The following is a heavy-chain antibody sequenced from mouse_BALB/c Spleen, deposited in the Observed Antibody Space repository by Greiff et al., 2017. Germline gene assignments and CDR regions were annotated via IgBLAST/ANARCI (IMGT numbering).Heavy chain of an antibody. Sequence: QVQLQQSGPGLVAPSQSLSITCTVSGFSLTGYGVNWVRQPPGKGLERLGMIWGDGSTDYNSALKSRLSISKDNSKSQVFLKMNSLQTDDTARYYCAREARSTMITTPFAYWGQGTLVTVSA. J-gene: IGHJ3*01. CDR3: AREARSTMITTPFAY. CDR2: IWGDGST. CDR1: GFSLTGYG. V-gene: IGHV2-6-7*01. D-gene: IGHD2-4*01.